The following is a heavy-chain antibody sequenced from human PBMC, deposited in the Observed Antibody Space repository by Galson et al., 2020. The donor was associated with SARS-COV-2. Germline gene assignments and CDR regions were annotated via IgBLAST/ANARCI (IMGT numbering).Heavy chain of an antibody. CDR1: GFPFSSYG. Sequence: QLGESLKISCAASGFPFSSYGMHWVRQAPGKGLEWVAVIWYDGSNKYYADSVKGRFTISRDNSKNTLYLQMNSLRAEDTAVYYCARDLLWFGEQIIDYWGQGTLVTVSS. J-gene: IGHJ4*02. CDR3: ARDLLWFGEQIIDY. D-gene: IGHD3-10*01. CDR2: IWYDGSNK. V-gene: IGHV3-33*01.